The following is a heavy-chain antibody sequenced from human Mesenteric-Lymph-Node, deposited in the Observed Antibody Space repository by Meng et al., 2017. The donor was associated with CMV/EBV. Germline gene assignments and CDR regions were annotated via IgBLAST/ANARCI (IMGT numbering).Heavy chain of an antibody. CDR3: ARQPVLRFLEWLPSGFDY. CDR2: TYYSRST. Sequence: LRLSCTVSGGSISSSSYYWGWIRQPPGMGLEWIGSTYYSRSTYYNPSPKSRVTISVDTSKNQFSLKLSSVTAADTAVYYCARQPVLRFLEWLPSGFDYWGQGTLVTVSS. J-gene: IGHJ4*02. D-gene: IGHD3-3*01. CDR1: GGSISSSSYY. V-gene: IGHV4-39*01.